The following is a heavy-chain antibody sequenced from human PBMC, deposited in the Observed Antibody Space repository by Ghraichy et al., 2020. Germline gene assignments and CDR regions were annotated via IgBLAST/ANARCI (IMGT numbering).Heavy chain of an antibody. CDR3: ARDGRASRRFDY. J-gene: IGHJ4*02. CDR1: GYTFTGYH. CDR2: INPDSGVT. D-gene: IGHD1-26*01. Sequence: ASVKVSCKPSGYTFTGYHIHWVRQAPGQGLEWIGRINPDSGVTNYGQNFQGRVTMARDTSISTAYMELSTLRSDDTAFYYCARDGRASRRFDYWGQGTLVTVSS. V-gene: IGHV1-2*02.